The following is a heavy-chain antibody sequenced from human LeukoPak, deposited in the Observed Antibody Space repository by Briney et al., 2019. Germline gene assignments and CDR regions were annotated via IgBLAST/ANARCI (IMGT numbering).Heavy chain of an antibody. CDR1: GGSISSGDYY. V-gene: IGHV4-30-4*01. D-gene: IGHD5-18*01. CDR3: ARAIVDTATTFDY. CDR2: IYYSGST. Sequence: SETLSLTCTVSGGSISSGDYYWSWIRQPPGKGLEWIGYIYYSGSTYYNPSLKSRVTISVDTSKNQFSLKLSSVTAADTAVYYCARAIVDTATTFDYWGQGTLVTVSS. J-gene: IGHJ4*02.